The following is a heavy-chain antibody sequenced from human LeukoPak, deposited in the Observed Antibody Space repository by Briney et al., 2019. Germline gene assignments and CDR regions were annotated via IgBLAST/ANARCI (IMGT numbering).Heavy chain of an antibody. CDR2: ITTSGDTT. V-gene: IGHV3-23*01. CDR3: AKDQGGYVWYFDL. J-gene: IGHJ2*01. CDR1: EFTFRSYA. D-gene: IGHD5-12*01. Sequence: PGGSLRLSCAASEFTFRSYAMTWVRQAPGKGLEWVSSITTSGDTTYYADSVKGRFTISRDNFKNTLYLQMNSLRAEDTAAYYCAKDQGGYVWYFDLWGRGTLVTVSS.